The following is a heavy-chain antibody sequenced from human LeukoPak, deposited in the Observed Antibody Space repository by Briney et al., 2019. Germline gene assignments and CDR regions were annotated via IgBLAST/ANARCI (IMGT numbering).Heavy chain of an antibody. CDR1: GYTFTGYY. D-gene: IGHD6-13*01. V-gene: IGHV1-2*02. CDR2: INPNSGGT. Sequence: GASVKVSCKASGYTFTGYYMHWVRQAPGQGLEWMGWINPNSGGTNYAQKFQGRVTMTRDTSISTAYMELSRLRSDDTAVYYCARVTAAGTFYYYYYYMDVWGKGTTVTISS. CDR3: ARVTAAGTFYYYYYYMDV. J-gene: IGHJ6*03.